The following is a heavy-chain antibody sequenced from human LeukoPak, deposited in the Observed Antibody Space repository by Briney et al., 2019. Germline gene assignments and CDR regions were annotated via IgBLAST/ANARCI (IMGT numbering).Heavy chain of an antibody. V-gene: IGHV3-23*01. D-gene: IGHD2-15*01. Sequence: PGGSLRLSCAASGFTFSSYAMSWVRQAPGKGLEWVSAISGSGGSTYYADSVKGRFTISRDNSKNTLYLQMNSLGAEDTAVYYCAKDIQLLPGLYYFDYWGQGTLVTVSS. CDR3: AKDIQLLPGLYYFDY. CDR1: GFTFSSYA. CDR2: ISGSGGST. J-gene: IGHJ4*02.